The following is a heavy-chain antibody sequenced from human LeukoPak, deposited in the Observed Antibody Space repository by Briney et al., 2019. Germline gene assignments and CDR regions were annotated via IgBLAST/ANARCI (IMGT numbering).Heavy chain of an antibody. Sequence: SETLSLICTVPGDSLNSGYWTWIRQSPGKGLEWIGYISDSGITDYNPSLKSRLTISVDTSNNQFSLNLNSVTAADTAVYYCAGHGDRFPRDWGQGILVTVSS. V-gene: IGHV4-59*08. CDR3: AGHGDRFPRD. CDR1: GDSLNSGY. CDR2: ISDSGIT. D-gene: IGHD2-21*01. J-gene: IGHJ1*01.